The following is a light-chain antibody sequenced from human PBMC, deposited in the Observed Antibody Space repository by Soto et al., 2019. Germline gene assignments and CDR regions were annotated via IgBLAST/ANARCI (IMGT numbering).Light chain of an antibody. CDR1: QSVSSSY. J-gene: IGKJ1*01. V-gene: IGKV3-20*01. CDR3: QQYGSSPWT. Sequence: EIVLTQSPGTLSLSQGERATLSCRASQSVSSSYLAWYQQKPGQAPRLLIYGASSRATGIPDRFSGSGSGTDFTLTISRLGPEDFGVYYCQQYGSSPWTFGQGTKVDIK. CDR2: GAS.